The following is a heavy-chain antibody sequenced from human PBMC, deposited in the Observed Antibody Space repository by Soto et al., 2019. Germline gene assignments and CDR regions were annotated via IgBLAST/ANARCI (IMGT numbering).Heavy chain of an antibody. J-gene: IGHJ4*02. CDR2: ISGIGGST. D-gene: IGHD6-13*01. CDR3: ARGSSGYISSWYYFDY. Sequence: GGSLRLSCAASGFTFRNYAMNWVRQAPGKGLEWVATISGIGGSTYLADSVKGRLSISRDNSKNTVSLLMNGLRAEDTAVYFCARGSSGYISSWYYFDYWGRGTLVTVSS. V-gene: IGHV3-23*01. CDR1: GFTFRNYA.